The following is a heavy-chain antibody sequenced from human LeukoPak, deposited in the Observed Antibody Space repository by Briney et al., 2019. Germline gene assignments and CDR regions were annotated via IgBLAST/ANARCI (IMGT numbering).Heavy chain of an antibody. CDR3: ARTVTTGAFDI. D-gene: IGHD4-17*01. Sequence: GESLKISCKGSGYSFTNNWIGWVRQMPGKGLEWMGIIFPGGSDTRYSPSFQGQVTTSADKSISTAYVQWSSLRASDSAMYYCARTVTTGAFDIWGQGTMVTVSS. J-gene: IGHJ3*02. V-gene: IGHV5-51*01. CDR2: IFPGGSDT. CDR1: GYSFTNNW.